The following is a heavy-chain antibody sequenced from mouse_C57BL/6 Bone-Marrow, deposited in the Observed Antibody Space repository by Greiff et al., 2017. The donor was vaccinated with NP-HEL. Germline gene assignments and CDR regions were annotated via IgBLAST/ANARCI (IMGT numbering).Heavy chain of an antibody. Sequence: VQLMESGAELVRPGTSVKVSCKASGYAFTNYLIEWVKQRPGQGLEWIGVINPGSGGTNYNEKFKGKATLTADKSSSTAYMQLSSLTSEDSAVYFCARGDVYFDYWGTGTTLTVSS. J-gene: IGHJ2*01. CDR3: ARGDVYFDY. CDR2: INPGSGGT. D-gene: IGHD3-3*01. V-gene: IGHV1-54*01. CDR1: GYAFTNYL.